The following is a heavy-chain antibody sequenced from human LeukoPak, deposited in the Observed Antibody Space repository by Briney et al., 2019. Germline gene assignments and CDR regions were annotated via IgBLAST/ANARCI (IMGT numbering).Heavy chain of an antibody. CDR1: GFTFSSYS. V-gene: IGHV3-21*01. J-gene: IGHJ4*02. CDR2: ISSSSSYI. CDR3: ARQVSPYDILTGYYNHPYYFDY. D-gene: IGHD3-9*01. Sequence: PGGSLRLSCAAPGFTFSSYSMNWVRQAPGKGLEWVSSISSSSSYIYYADSVKGRFTISRDNAKNSLYLQMNSLRAEDTAVYYCARQVSPYDILTGYYNHPYYFDYWGQGTLVTVSS.